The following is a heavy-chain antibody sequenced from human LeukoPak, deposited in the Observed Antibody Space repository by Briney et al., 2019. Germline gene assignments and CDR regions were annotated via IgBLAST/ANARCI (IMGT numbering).Heavy chain of an antibody. D-gene: IGHD3-10*01. CDR3: AKGRRDALVWFGDPFDY. Sequence: PGGSLRLSCVASGFIFSSYGMHWVRQAPGKGVEWVAVISYDGSNKYYADSVKGRFTISRDNSKNTLYLQMNSLRAEDTAVYYCAKGRRDALVWFGDPFDYWGQGTLVTVSS. J-gene: IGHJ4*02. V-gene: IGHV3-30*18. CDR1: GFIFSSYG. CDR2: ISYDGSNK.